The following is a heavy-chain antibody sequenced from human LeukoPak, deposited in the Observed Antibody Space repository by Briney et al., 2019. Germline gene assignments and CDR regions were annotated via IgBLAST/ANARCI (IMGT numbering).Heavy chain of an antibody. CDR2: ISYDGSNK. Sequence: AGGSLRLSCAASGFTFSNYGMHWVRQARGKGLEWVAVISYDGSNKYYADSVKGRFAISRDNSKNTLYLQMNSLRAEDTAVYYCAKAYGYCTTTSCSHEEFDYWGQGTLVTVSS. D-gene: IGHD2-2*01. J-gene: IGHJ4*02. CDR1: GFTFSNYG. V-gene: IGHV3-30*18. CDR3: AKAYGYCTTTSCSHEEFDY.